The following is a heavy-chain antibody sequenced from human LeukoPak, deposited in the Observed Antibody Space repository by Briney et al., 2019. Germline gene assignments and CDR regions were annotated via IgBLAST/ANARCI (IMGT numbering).Heavy chain of an antibody. J-gene: IGHJ3*02. D-gene: IGHD3-10*01. Sequence: SETLSLTCTVSGGSISSYYWNWIRQPAGKGLEWIGRIHTSGSTNYNPSLKSRVTMSVDTSKNQFSLKLNSVTAADTAVYYCAKSNGYGLVDIWGQGTMVTVSS. CDR3: AKSNGYGLVDI. CDR2: IHTSGST. V-gene: IGHV4-4*07. CDR1: GGSISSYY.